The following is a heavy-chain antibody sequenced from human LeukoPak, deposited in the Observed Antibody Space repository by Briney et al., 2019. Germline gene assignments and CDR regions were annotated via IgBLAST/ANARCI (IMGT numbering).Heavy chain of an antibody. J-gene: IGHJ4*02. CDR3: AKGEWLSIDY. D-gene: IGHD3-3*01. Sequence: GGSLRLSCAASGFTFSSYGMHWVRQAPGKGLEWVAVISYDGSNKYHADSVKGRFTISRDNSKNTLYLQMNSLRAEDTAVYYCAKGEWLSIDYWGQGTLVTVSS. CDR2: ISYDGSNK. CDR1: GFTFSSYG. V-gene: IGHV3-30*18.